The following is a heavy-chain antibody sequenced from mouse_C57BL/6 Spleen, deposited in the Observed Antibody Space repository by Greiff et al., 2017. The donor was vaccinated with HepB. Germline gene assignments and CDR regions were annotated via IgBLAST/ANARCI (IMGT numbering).Heavy chain of an antibody. CDR2: ISYDGSN. V-gene: IGHV3-6*01. J-gene: IGHJ1*03. CDR1: GYSITSGYY. D-gene: IGHD1-1*02. Sequence: EVQLQESGPGLVKPSQSLSLTCSVTGYSITSGYYWNWIRQFPGNKLEWMGYISYDGSNNYNPSLKNRISITRDTSKNQFFLKLNSVTTEDTATYYCARDRGSPYWYFDVWGTGTTVTVSS. CDR3: ARDRGSPYWYFDV.